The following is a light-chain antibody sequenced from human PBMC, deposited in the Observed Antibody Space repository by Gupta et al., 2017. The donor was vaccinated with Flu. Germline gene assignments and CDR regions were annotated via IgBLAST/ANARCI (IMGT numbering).Light chain of an antibody. CDR1: SSDIGTFDL. CDR3: FTYAGRRTFAA. V-gene: IGLV2-23*02. Sequence: QFALPQPASVSGSPGQSITISCTGPSSDIGTFDLVSWYHQRPGIAPKLLIYEVNRRPSGVSNRFSGSKSGNTASLTISGLLAEDDGNYYCFTYAGRRTFAAFGGGTRLTVL. J-gene: IGLJ2*01. CDR2: EVN.